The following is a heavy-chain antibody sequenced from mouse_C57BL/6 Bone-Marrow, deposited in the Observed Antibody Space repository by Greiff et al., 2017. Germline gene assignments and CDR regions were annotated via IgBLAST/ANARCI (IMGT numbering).Heavy chain of an antibody. V-gene: IGHV5-6*02. CDR1: GFTFSSYG. CDR3: ARQNYNTHY. CDR2: ISSGGSYT. J-gene: IGHJ2*01. D-gene: IGHD1-3*01. Sequence: DVKLVESGGDLVKPGGSLKLSCAASGFTFSSYGMSWVRQTPDKRLEWVATISSGGSYTYYPDSVKGRITLSRDNAKNTLYLQMRSLKSEDTAMYYFARQNYNTHYWGQGTTLTVSS.